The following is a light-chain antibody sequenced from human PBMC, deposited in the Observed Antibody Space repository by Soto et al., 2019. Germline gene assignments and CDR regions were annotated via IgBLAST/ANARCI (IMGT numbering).Light chain of an antibody. J-gene: IGKJ5*01. CDR3: QQSYSYPIT. V-gene: IGKV1-39*01. Sequence: DIHMTQSPSSLSASVGYRFTITCRASQSIGKYLNWYQQKPGKAPKPVIYGASSFQSGVPSRFSGSGSGTDVTLTISSLQPEEFATDFCQQSYSYPITFGQGTRLEIK. CDR1: QSIGKY. CDR2: GAS.